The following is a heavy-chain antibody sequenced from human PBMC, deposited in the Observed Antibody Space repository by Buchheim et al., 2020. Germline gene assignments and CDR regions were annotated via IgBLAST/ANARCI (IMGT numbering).Heavy chain of an antibody. V-gene: IGHV3-23*01. CDR1: GFTFGTYA. CDR2: ISGSGSST. CDR3: AKDPYRAVGFEGVIIDY. J-gene: IGHJ4*02. D-gene: IGHD3-16*01. Sequence: EVQLLESGGGLVQPGGSLRLSCTASGFTFGTYAVGWVRQGPGKGLEWVSAISGSGSSTYYADSVKGRFTISRDNFKNTLYLQLNSVRAEDTALYYCAKDPYRAVGFEGVIIDYWGQGTL.